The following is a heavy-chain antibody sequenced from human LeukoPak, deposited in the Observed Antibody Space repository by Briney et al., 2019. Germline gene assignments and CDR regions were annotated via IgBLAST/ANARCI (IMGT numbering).Heavy chain of an antibody. J-gene: IGHJ6*03. CDR1: GFTFDGYG. V-gene: IGHV3-20*04. Sequence: RSGGSLRLSCAASGFTFDGYGMSWVRQAPGKGLEWVSGINWNGGSTGYADSVKGRFTISRDNAKNSLYLQMNSLRAEDTALYYCARVYELREEDYYYYYMDVWGKGTTVTVSS. D-gene: IGHD5/OR15-5a*01. CDR3: ARVYELREEDYYYYYMDV. CDR2: INWNGGST.